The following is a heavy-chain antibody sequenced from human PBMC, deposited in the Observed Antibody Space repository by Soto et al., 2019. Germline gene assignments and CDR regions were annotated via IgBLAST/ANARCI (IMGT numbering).Heavy chain of an antibody. CDR2: INPNSGGT. CDR1: GYTFTGYY. Sequence: ASVKVSCKASGYTFTGYYMHWVRQAPGQGLEWMGWINPNSGGTNYAQKFQGWVTMTRDTSISTAYMELSRLRSDDTAVYYCARDGITMVRGELCYGMDVWGQGTTVTVSS. D-gene: IGHD3-10*01. CDR3: ARDGITMVRGELCYGMDV. J-gene: IGHJ6*02. V-gene: IGHV1-2*04.